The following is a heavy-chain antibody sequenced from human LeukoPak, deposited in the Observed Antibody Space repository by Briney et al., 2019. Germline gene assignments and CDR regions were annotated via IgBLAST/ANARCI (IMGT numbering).Heavy chain of an antibody. Sequence: PGRSLRLSCAASGFTFSSYGMHWVRQAPGKGLEWVAVISYDGSNKYYADSVKGRSTISRDNSKNTLYLQMNSLRAEDTAVYYCAKDQGYYGSGSPYYYYGMDVWGQGTTVTVSS. CDR1: GFTFSSYG. D-gene: IGHD3-10*01. V-gene: IGHV3-30*18. CDR3: AKDQGYYGSGSPYYYYGMDV. CDR2: ISYDGSNK. J-gene: IGHJ6*02.